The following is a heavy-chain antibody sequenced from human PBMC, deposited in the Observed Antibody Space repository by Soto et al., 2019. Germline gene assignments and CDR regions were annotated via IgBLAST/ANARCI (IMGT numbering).Heavy chain of an antibody. J-gene: IGHJ4*02. Sequence: EVQLLESGGGLVQPGGSLRLSCAASGFTFSSYAMSWVRQAPGKGLEWVSAISGSGGSTYYADAVKGRFTISRDNSKNTLYLQMNSLRAEDTAVYYCAKDHGIVVVITVRDWGQGTLVTVSS. CDR1: GFTFSSYA. D-gene: IGHD3-22*01. CDR2: ISGSGGST. V-gene: IGHV3-23*01. CDR3: AKDHGIVVVITVRD.